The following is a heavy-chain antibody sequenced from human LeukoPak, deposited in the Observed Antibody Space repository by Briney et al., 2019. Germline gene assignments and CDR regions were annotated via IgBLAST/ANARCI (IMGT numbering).Heavy chain of an antibody. Sequence: GGSLRLSCAASGFTLSSYAMSWVRQAPGKGLEWVSAISGSGGSTYYVDSVKGRFTISRDNSKNTLYLQMNSLRAEDTAVYYCARHIDRIVGATTFDYWGQGTLVTVSS. J-gene: IGHJ4*02. CDR3: ARHIDRIVGATTFDY. D-gene: IGHD1-26*01. CDR2: ISGSGGST. CDR1: GFTLSSYA. V-gene: IGHV3-23*01.